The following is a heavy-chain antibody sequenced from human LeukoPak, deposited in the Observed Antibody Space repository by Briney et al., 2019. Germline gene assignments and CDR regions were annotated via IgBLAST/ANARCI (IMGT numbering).Heavy chain of an antibody. V-gene: IGHV4-34*01. CDR3: ARHYGDYGVY. Sequence: PSETLSLTCAVYGGSFSGYYWSWIRQPPGKGLEWIGEINHSGSTNYNPSLKSRVTISVDTSKNQFSLKLSSVTAADTAVYYCARHYGDYGVYWGQGTLVTVSS. J-gene: IGHJ4*02. D-gene: IGHD4-17*01. CDR1: GGSFSGYY. CDR2: INHSGST.